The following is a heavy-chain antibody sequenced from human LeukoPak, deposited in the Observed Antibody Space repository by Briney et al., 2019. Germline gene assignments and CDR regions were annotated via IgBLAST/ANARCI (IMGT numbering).Heavy chain of an antibody. D-gene: IGHD5-24*01. CDR3: ASVRDGYNYYRRIDY. V-gene: IGHV4-31*03. CDR2: IYYSGST. CDR1: GGSISSGGYY. J-gene: IGHJ4*02. Sequence: SQTLSLTCTVSGGSISSGGYYWSWIRQHPGKGLEWIGYIYYSGSTYYNPSLKSRVTISVDTSNNQFSLKLSSVTAADTAVYYCASVRDGYNYYRRIDYWGQGTLVTVSS.